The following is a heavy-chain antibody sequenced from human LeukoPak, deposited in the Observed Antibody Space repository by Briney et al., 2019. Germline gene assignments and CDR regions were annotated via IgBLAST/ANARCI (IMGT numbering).Heavy chain of an antibody. CDR1: GYTFTGDY. D-gene: IGHD1-26*01. Sequence: ASVKVSCKASGYTFTGDYMHWVRQAPGQGLEWLGRINPNSGGTSYAQKFLGRVTMTRDTSISTAYMELTRLTSDDTAMYDCARSTVVGATIGDHWGQGTLVTVSS. CDR2: INPNSGGT. V-gene: IGHV1-2*06. CDR3: ARSTVVGATIGDH. J-gene: IGHJ4*02.